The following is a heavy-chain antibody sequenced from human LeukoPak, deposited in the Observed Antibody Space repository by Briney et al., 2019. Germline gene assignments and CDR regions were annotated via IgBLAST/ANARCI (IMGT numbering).Heavy chain of an antibody. CDR2: INSDGSRT. Sequence: SGGSLRLSCAASGFSFSIYWMHWVRQAPGKGLVWVSHINSDGSRTSKADSVKGRFTISRDNAKNTLYLQMDSLRAEDTAVYYCTRGARYGMDVWGQGTTVTVS. CDR3: TRGARYGMDV. V-gene: IGHV3-74*01. J-gene: IGHJ6*02. CDR1: GFSFSIYW.